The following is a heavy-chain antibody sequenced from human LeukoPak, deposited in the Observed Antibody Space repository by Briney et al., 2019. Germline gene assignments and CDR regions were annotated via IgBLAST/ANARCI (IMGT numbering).Heavy chain of an antibody. V-gene: IGHV1-2*02. J-gene: IGHJ3*01. CDR2: IDPKSGVT. Sequence: GASVKVSCKASGYTLTDKHLYWVRQAPGQGLEWMGWIDPKSGVTNVAQNFQGRPTMTRDASINTAYMELSRLTSDDTTVYYCARELGINAFDVWGQGTMVTVSS. CDR3: ARELGINAFDV. CDR1: GYTLTDKH. D-gene: IGHD7-27*01.